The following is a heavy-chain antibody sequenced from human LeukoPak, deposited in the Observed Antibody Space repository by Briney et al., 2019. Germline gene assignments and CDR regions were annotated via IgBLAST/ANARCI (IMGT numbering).Heavy chain of an antibody. Sequence: ASVKVSCKASGYTFTSYYMHWVRQAPGQGLEWMGIINPSGGSTSYAQKFQGRVTMTGDTSTSTVYMELSSLRSEDTAVYYCVMITFGGPHARWDYWGQGTLVTVSS. J-gene: IGHJ4*02. CDR3: VMITFGGPHARWDY. CDR1: GYTFTSYY. D-gene: IGHD3-16*01. V-gene: IGHV1-46*03. CDR2: INPSGGST.